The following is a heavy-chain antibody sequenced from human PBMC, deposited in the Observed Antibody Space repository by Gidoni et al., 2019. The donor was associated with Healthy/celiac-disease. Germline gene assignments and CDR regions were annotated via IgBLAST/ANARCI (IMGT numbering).Heavy chain of an antibody. D-gene: IGHD3-9*01. CDR1: GGSISSGDYY. Sequence: QVQLQESGPGLVKPSQTLSLTCTVSGGSISSGDYYWSWIRQPPGKGLEWIGYIYYSGSTYYNPSLKSRVTISVDTSKNQFSLKLSSVTAADTAVYYCAREIAYYDILTGYYSWFDPWGQGTLVTVSS. V-gene: IGHV4-30-4*01. CDR2: IYYSGST. J-gene: IGHJ5*02. CDR3: AREIAYYDILTGYYSWFDP.